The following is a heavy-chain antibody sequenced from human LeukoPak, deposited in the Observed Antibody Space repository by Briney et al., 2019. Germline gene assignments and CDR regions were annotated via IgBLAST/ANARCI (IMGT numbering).Heavy chain of an antibody. J-gene: IGHJ4*02. D-gene: IGHD6-13*01. Sequence: ASVKVSCKASGGTFSSYAISWVRQAPGQGLEWMGIINPSGGSANYAQKFQGRVTMTRDTSTSTVYMDLSSLRSEDTAMYYCARAPRNSSTMLDYWGQGTLVTVSS. CDR2: INPSGGSA. CDR1: GGTFSSYA. CDR3: ARAPRNSSTMLDY. V-gene: IGHV1-46*01.